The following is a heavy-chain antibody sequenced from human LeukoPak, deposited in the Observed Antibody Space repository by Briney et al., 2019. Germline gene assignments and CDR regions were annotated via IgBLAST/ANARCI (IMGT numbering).Heavy chain of an antibody. CDR1: GFTFSSYR. J-gene: IGHJ4*02. D-gene: IGHD4-17*01. CDR2: ISSSSSYI. CDR3: ARDGTPVTTDY. Sequence: GGSLRLSCAASGFTFSSYRMNWVRQAPGKGLEWVSSISSSSSYIYYADSVKGRFTISRDNAKNSLYLQMNSLRAEDTAVYYCARDGTPVTTDYWGQGTLVTVSS. V-gene: IGHV3-21*01.